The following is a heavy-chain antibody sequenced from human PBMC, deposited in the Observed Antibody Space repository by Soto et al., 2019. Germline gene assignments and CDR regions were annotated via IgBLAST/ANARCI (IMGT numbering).Heavy chain of an antibody. CDR1: RFTFSSYA. D-gene: IGHD3-10*01. CDR2: ISYDGSNK. CDR3: ARGPLGGWFGESH. Sequence: QVQLVESGGGVVQPGRSLRLSCAASRFTFSSYAMHWVRQAPGKGLEWVAVISYDGSNKYYADSVKGRFTISRDNSKNTLYLQMNSLRAEDTAVYYCARGPLGGWFGESHWGQGTLVTVSS. J-gene: IGHJ4*02. V-gene: IGHV3-30-3*01.